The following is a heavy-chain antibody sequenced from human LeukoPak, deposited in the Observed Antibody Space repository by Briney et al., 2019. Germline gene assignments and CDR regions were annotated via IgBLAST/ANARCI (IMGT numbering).Heavy chain of an antibody. V-gene: IGHV3-30*03. J-gene: IGHJ4*02. CDR3: AREDNSGYHYFDY. CDR2: ISYDGSNK. Sequence: GGSLRLSCAASGFTFSSYGMHWVRQAPGKGLEWVAVISYDGSNKYYADSVKGRLTISRDNSKNTLYLQMNSLRAEDTAVYYCAREDNSGYHYFDYWGQGTLVTVSS. D-gene: IGHD3-22*01. CDR1: GFTFSSYG.